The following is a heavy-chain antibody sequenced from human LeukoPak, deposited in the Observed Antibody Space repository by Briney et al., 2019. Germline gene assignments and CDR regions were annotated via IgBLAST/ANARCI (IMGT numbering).Heavy chain of an antibody. CDR3: ASYLDTSGYPSGPLDY. CDR1: GFTFSDCG. D-gene: IGHD3-22*01. CDR2: IHFDSLNT. V-gene: IGHV3-30*02. J-gene: IGHJ4*02. Sequence: PGESLRLSCAASGFTFSDCGMHWVRQAPGKGLGWVSFIHFDSLNTYYSSSVKGRFTISRDNSKNTLYLQMNALRPDDTAVYYCASYLDTSGYPSGPLDYWGQGTLVTVSS.